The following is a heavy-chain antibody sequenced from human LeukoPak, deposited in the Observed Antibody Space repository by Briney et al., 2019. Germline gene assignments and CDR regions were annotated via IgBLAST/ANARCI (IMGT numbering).Heavy chain of an antibody. CDR3: AKGHAAGDYFDY. J-gene: IGHJ4*02. CDR2: ISGSGGST. V-gene: IGHV3-23*01. CDR1: GFTFSSYA. D-gene: IGHD6-13*01. Sequence: GGSLRLSCAASGFTFSSYATSWVRQAPGKGLEWVSAISGSGGSTYYADSVKGRFTISRDNSKNTLYLQMNSLRAEDTAVYYCAKGHAAGDYFDYWGQGTLVTVSS.